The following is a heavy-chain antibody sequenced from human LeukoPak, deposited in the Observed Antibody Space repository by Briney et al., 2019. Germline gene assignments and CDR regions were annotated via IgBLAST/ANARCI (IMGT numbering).Heavy chain of an antibody. D-gene: IGHD3-10*01. Sequence: SETLSLTCAVYGGSFSGYSWSWIRQVPGKGLEWIGEIIHSGSSNYNPSLKSRVTISVDTSKNQFSLRLTSVTAADTAVYSCARSDKYYYGSGSYYIFDYWGQGTLVTVSS. J-gene: IGHJ4*02. CDR1: GGSFSGYS. CDR2: IIHSGSS. CDR3: ARSDKYYYGSGSYYIFDY. V-gene: IGHV4-34*12.